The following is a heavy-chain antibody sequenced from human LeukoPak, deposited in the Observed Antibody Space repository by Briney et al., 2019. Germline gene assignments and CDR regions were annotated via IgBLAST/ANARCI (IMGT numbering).Heavy chain of an antibody. Sequence: GGSLRLSCAASGFTFSSYGVHWVRQAPGKGLEWVAVVSHDGSNKVYADSVKGRFTISRDNSKNMLYLQMNSLRPEDTAAYHCAKEDYDGSGSYLGYWGQGTLVTVSS. J-gene: IGHJ4*02. CDR1: GFTFSSYG. CDR2: VSHDGSNK. CDR3: AKEDYDGSGSYLGY. D-gene: IGHD3-10*01. V-gene: IGHV3-30*18.